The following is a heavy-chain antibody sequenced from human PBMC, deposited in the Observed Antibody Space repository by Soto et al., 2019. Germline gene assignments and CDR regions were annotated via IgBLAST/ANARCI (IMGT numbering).Heavy chain of an antibody. J-gene: IGHJ3*02. D-gene: IGHD1-1*01. CDR2: INPNSGGT. Sequence: ASVKVSCKASGYTFTGYYMHWVRQAPGQGLEWMGWINPNSGGTNYAQKFQGWVTMTRDTSISTAYMELSRLRSDDTAVYYCARERTLGERGAFDIWGQGTMVTVSS. CDR1: GYTFTGYY. V-gene: IGHV1-2*04. CDR3: ARERTLGERGAFDI.